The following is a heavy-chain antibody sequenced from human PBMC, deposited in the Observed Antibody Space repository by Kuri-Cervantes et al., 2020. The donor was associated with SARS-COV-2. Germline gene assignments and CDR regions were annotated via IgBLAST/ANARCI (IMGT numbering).Heavy chain of an antibody. CDR1: GFTFGDYD. J-gene: IGHJ6*03. CDR3: ARSQREQLDYYYYYMDV. CDR2: ISGSGSTT. V-gene: IGHV3-11*04. D-gene: IGHD6-6*01. Sequence: GESLKISCVASGFTFGDYDMTCNRLAPGKWLEWISYISGSGSTTYHADSVKGRFTISRDNAENSLYLQMISLRAEETAVYYCARSQREQLDYYYYYMDVWGKGTTVTVSS.